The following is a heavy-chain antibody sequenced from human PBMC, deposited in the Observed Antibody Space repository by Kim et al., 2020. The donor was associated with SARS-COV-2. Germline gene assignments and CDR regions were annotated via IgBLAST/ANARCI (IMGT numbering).Heavy chain of an antibody. Sequence: SETLSLTCAVSGGSISSSNWWSWVRQPPGKGLEWIGEIYHSGSTNYNPSLKSRVTISVDKSKNQFSLKLSSVTAADTAVYYCATFPRRSSGWHVPYWGQGTLVTVSS. CDR1: GGSISSSNW. CDR2: IYHSGST. J-gene: IGHJ4*02. D-gene: IGHD6-19*01. V-gene: IGHV4-4*02. CDR3: ATFPRRSSGWHVPY.